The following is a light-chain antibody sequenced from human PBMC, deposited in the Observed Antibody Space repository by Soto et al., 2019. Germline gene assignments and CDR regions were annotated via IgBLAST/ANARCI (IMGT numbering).Light chain of an antibody. CDR3: QQYNSYSGT. Sequence: DIQMTQSPSTLSASVGDRVTITCRASQSISSWLAWYQQKPGKAPKLLIYDASSLESGVPSRFSRSGSGREFALTISSLQPDDFATYYCQQYNSYSGTFGQGTKVEIK. CDR1: QSISSW. J-gene: IGKJ1*01. CDR2: DAS. V-gene: IGKV1-5*01.